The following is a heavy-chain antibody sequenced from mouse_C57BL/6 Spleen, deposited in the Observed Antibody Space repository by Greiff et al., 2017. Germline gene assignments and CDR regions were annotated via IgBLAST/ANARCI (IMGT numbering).Heavy chain of an antibody. CDR2: IYPGDGDI. Sequence: VQMQQSGPGLVKPGGSVKISCQASGFAFSSSWMYWVKQRPGKGLEWIGRIYPGDGDINYNGKFKGKATLTADKSSSTAYMQLSSLTSEDSAVYFCARGDYYGSSLDYWGQGTTLTVSS. CDR3: ARGDYYGSSLDY. D-gene: IGHD1-1*01. J-gene: IGHJ2*01. CDR1: GFAFSSSW. V-gene: IGHV1-82*01.